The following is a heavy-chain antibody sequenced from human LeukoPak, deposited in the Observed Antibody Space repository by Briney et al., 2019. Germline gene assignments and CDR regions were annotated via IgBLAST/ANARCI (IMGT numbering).Heavy chain of an antibody. D-gene: IGHD3-3*01. Sequence: GGSLRLSCAASGFTFSSYAMSWVRLAPGKGLEWVSAISGSGGSTYYADSVKGRFTISRDNSKNTLYLQMNSLRAEDTAVYYCATEIRFLEWLFSAFDIWGQGTMVTVSS. V-gene: IGHV3-23*01. J-gene: IGHJ3*02. CDR3: ATEIRFLEWLFSAFDI. CDR1: GFTFSSYA. CDR2: ISGSGGST.